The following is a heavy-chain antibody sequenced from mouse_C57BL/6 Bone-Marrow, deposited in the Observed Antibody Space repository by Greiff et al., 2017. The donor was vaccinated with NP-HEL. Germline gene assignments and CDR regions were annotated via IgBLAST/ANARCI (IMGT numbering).Heavy chain of an antibody. CDR2: IRNKANGYTT. CDR1: GFTFTDYY. V-gene: IGHV7-3*01. J-gene: IGHJ4*01. CDR3: ARWPGAMDY. Sequence: EVKVVESGGGLVQPGGSLSLSCAASGFTFTDYYMSWVRQPPGKALEWLGFIRNKANGYTTEYSASVKGRFTISRDNSQSILYLQMNALRAEDSATYYCARWPGAMDYWGQGTSVTVSS.